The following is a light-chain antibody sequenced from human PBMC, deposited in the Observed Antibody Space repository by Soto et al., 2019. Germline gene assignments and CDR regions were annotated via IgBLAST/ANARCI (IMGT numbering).Light chain of an antibody. CDR3: QQYGSSPYT. CDR2: GAS. V-gene: IGKV3-20*01. Sequence: EIVVTQSPGTLSLSPGERATLSCMASQSVSSSYLAWYQQKPGQAPSILIYGASSRATGIPDRFSGTGYGTDFTLTIRRLEPEDLAVYYCQQYGSSPYTFGQGTKLEVK. CDR1: QSVSSSY. J-gene: IGKJ2*01.